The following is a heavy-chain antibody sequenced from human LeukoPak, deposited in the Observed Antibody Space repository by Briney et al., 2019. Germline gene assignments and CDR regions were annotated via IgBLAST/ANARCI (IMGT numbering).Heavy chain of an antibody. CDR3: AREITVTTSCDY. D-gene: IGHD4-17*01. CDR2: IKQDGSEK. J-gene: IGHJ4*02. V-gene: IGHV3-7*01. CDR1: GFTFSSYW. Sequence: GGSLRLPCAASGFTFSSYWMSWVRQAPGKGLEGVANIKQDGSEKYYVDSVKGRFTISRDNPKNSLYLQMNSLRAEDTAVYYCAREITVTTSCDYWGQGTLVTVSS.